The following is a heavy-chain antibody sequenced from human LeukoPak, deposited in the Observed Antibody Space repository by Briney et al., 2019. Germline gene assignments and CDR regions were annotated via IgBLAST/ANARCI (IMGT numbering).Heavy chain of an antibody. CDR2: IKQDGSEK. CDR3: ARVVEYDASGYYRHFDC. V-gene: IGHV3-7*01. D-gene: IGHD3-22*01. J-gene: IGHJ4*02. CDR1: GLSLSSHW. Sequence: GGSLRLSCAGFGLSLSSHWMTWVRQAPGKGLEWVANIKQDGSEKNYVDSVKGRFTISRDNAKNSLYLQMNSLRAEDTAVYYCARVVEYDASGYYRHFDCWGQGTLVIVSS.